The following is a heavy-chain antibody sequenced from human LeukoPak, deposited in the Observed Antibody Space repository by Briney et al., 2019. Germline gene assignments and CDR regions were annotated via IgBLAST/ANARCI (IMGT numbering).Heavy chain of an antibody. CDR1: GFTFSRYA. CDR3: AKSASSCSWWELLRT. Sequence: RSGGSLRLSCAASGFTFSRYAMSWVRQAPGKGLEWVSATSGSVRNTYYADSVKGRFTISRDNSKNTLYLQMNSLRAEDTAVYYCAKSASSCSWWELLRTWGQGTLVTVSS. V-gene: IGHV3-23*01. D-gene: IGHD1-26*01. CDR2: TSGSVRNT. J-gene: IGHJ5*02.